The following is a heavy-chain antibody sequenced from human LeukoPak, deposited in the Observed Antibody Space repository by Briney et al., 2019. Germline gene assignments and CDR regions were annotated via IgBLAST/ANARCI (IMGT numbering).Heavy chain of an antibody. Sequence: GGSLRLSCAASAFPFSSYGMHWVRQAPGKGLEWVAVISYDGSDKYYADSVKGRFTISRDNSKNTLYLQMNSLRAEDTAVYYCAKDQDIAAAAYYFDYWGQGTLVTVSS. CDR2: ISYDGSDK. D-gene: IGHD6-13*01. J-gene: IGHJ4*02. CDR3: AKDQDIAAAAYYFDY. CDR1: AFPFSSYG. V-gene: IGHV3-30*18.